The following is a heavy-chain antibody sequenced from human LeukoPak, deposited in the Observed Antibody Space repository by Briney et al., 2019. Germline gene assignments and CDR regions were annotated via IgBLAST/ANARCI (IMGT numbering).Heavy chain of an antibody. J-gene: IGHJ4*02. CDR3: ARGRTYYCDSSGYPYFDY. D-gene: IGHD3-22*01. Sequence: GGSLRLSCAASGFTFSSYAMSWVRQAPGKGLEWVSAISGSGGSTYYADSVKGRFTISRDNAKNSLYLQMNSLRAEDTAVYYCARGRTYYCDSSGYPYFDYWGQGTLVTVSS. CDR1: GFTFSSYA. CDR2: ISGSGGST. V-gene: IGHV3-23*01.